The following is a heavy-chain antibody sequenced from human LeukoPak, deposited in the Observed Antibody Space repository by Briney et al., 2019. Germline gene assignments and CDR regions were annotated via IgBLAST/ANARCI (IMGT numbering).Heavy chain of an antibody. Sequence: SVKVSCKASGGTFSSYAISWVRQAPGQGLEWMGGIILIFGTANYAQKFQGRVTITTDESTSTAYMELSSLRSEDTAVYYCARDLGNWFDPWGQGTLVTVSS. CDR3: ARDLGNWFDP. J-gene: IGHJ5*02. V-gene: IGHV1-69*05. CDR2: IILIFGTA. D-gene: IGHD3-16*01. CDR1: GGTFSSYA.